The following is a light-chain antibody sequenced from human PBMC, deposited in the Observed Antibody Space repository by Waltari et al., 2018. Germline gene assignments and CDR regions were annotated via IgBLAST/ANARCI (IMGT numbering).Light chain of an antibody. CDR2: END. CDR3: QTWDSTTTWI. Sequence: SYELTQPPSVSVSPGQTAPITCPGNRLGGQFVCWSQQKPGQSPVVVIFENDQRPPGVPERFSGSNSGDTATLTISGTQAMDEADYYCQTWDSTTTWIFGGGTKLTVL. V-gene: IGLV3-1*01. J-gene: IGLJ2*01. CDR1: RLGGQF.